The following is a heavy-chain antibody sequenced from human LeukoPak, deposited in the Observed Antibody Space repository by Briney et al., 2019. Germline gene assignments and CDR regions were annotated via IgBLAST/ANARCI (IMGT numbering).Heavy chain of an antibody. J-gene: IGHJ4*02. D-gene: IGHD5-18*01. CDR2: MNPKSGNT. Sequence: ASVKVSCKASGYTFTNHDINWVRQASGQGLEWMGWMNPKSGNTGYLQKFQGRVTMTRDTSMSTAFMELSSLTSEDTAVYYCARGVNSQGTAMVLFDSWGQGSLVTVSS. CDR3: ARGVNSQGTAMVLFDS. V-gene: IGHV1-8*01. CDR1: GYTFTNHD.